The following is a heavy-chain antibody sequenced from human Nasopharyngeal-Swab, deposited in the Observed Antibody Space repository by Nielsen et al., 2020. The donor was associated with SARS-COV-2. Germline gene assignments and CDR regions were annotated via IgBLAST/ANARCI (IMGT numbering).Heavy chain of an antibody. V-gene: IGHV3-48*04. Sequence: GGSLRLSCAASGFTFSSYSMNWVRQAPGKGLEWVSYISSSSSTIYYADSVKGRFTISRDNAKNSLYLQMNSLRAEDTAVYYCARSSVAARLVYFYYYGMDVWGQGTTVTVSS. J-gene: IGHJ6*02. CDR1: GFTFSSYS. CDR2: ISSSSSTI. CDR3: ARSSVAARLVYFYYYGMDV. D-gene: IGHD6-6*01.